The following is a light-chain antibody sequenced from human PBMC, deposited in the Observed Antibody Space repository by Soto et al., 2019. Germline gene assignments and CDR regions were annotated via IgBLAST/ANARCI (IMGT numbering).Light chain of an antibody. Sequence: QPVVTQEPSLTVSPGGTVTLTCDSSTGPVTSGHWPYWLQQKPGQAPRTLIYDTSKKHSWTPARFSVSLLGGKAALTLSGAQPEAEADYYCFLSYSGARPVVFGGGTKLTVL. CDR3: FLSYSGARPVV. V-gene: IGLV7-46*01. CDR2: DTS. J-gene: IGLJ2*01. CDR1: TGPVTSGHW.